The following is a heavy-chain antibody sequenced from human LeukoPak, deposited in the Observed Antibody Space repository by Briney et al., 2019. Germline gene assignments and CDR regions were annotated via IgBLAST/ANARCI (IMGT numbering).Heavy chain of an antibody. CDR3: ASFNSGSYYGLFV. D-gene: IGHD1-26*01. CDR1: GFTFSSYW. CDR2: INSDGSST. V-gene: IGHV3-74*01. Sequence: PGGSLRLSCAASGFTFSSYWMHWVRQAPGKGLVWVSRINSDGSSTSYADSVKGRFTISRDNAKNTLYLQMNSLRAEDTAVYYCASFNSGSYYGLFVWGQGTLVTVSS. J-gene: IGHJ4*02.